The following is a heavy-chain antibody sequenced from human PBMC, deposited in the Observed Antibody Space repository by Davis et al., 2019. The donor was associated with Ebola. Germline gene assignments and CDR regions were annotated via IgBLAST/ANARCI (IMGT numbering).Heavy chain of an antibody. CDR3: ARAGIVGATDAFDI. CDR2: IIPIFGTA. V-gene: IGHV1-69*13. J-gene: IGHJ3*02. D-gene: IGHD1-26*01. CDR1: GYTFSSYA. Sequence: SVKVSCKASGYTFSSYAISWVRQAPGQGLEWMGGIIPIFGTANYAQKFQGRVTITADESTSTAYMELSSLRSEDTAVYYCARAGIVGATDAFDIWGQGTMVTVSS.